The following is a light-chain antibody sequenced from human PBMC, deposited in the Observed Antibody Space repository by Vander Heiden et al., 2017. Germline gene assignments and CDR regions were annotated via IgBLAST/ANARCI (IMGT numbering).Light chain of an antibody. CDR3: CSYAGSSTLGV. V-gene: IGLV2-23*02. CDR2: EVT. CDR1: SSDVGSYNL. J-gene: IGLJ1*01. Sequence: QSALTQPASVSGSPGQSITISCTGTSSDVGSYNLVSLYQHHPGKAPKLMIYEVTKRPSGVSNRFSGSKSGNTASLTISGLQAEDEADYYCCSYAGSSTLGVFGTGTKVTVL.